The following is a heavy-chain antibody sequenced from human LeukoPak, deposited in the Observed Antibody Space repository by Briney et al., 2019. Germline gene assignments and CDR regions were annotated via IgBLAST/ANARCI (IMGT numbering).Heavy chain of an antibody. CDR1: GYTFTSYY. CDR2: INPSGDST. V-gene: IGHV1-46*01. J-gene: IGHJ4*02. D-gene: IGHD4-17*01. CDR3: ARASESGDYRGYFDY. Sequence: ASVKVSCKASGYTFTSYYIHWVRQAPGQGLEWMGIINPSGDSTSYAQKFQGRVIMTRDTSTSTVYMELSSPRSEDTAVYYCARASESGDYRGYFDYWGQGSLVTVSS.